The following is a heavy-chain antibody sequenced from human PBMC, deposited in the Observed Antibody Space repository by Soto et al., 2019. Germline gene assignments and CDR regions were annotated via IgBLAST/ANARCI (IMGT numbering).Heavy chain of an antibody. V-gene: IGHV1-18*01. J-gene: IGHJ6*02. CDR3: AREGVAPYYYYGMDV. D-gene: IGHD5-12*01. CDR1: GYTFTRSG. CDR2: ISSYNGGT. Sequence: QVPLVQSGAEVKKPGASVKVSCKASGYTFTRSGISWVRQAPGQGPEWMGWISSYNGGTNYAQTFQGRVTMTTDTSTSTAYMELRSLRSDDTAVYYCAREGVAPYYYYGMDVWGQGTPVTVSS.